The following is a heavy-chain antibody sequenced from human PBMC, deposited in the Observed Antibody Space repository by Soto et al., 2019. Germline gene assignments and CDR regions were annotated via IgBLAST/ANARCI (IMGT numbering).Heavy chain of an antibody. Sequence: GGSLRLSCAASGFTFSSYSMNWVRQAPGKGLEWVSSISSSSSYIYYADSVKGRFTISRDNAKNSLYLQMNSLRAEDTAVYYWARGSGGSGRSYYYGLDVWGQGTTVTVSS. CDR2: ISSSSSYI. CDR1: GFTFSSYS. V-gene: IGHV3-21*01. CDR3: ARGSGGSGRSYYYGLDV. J-gene: IGHJ6*02. D-gene: IGHD3-10*01.